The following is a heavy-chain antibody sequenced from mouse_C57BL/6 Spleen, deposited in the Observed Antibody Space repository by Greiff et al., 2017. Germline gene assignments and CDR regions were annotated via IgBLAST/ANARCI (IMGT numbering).Heavy chain of an antibody. CDR3: SRSDFLTYYRNAMDY. J-gene: IGHJ4*01. CDR1: GYSFTDYN. CDR2: INPNYGTT. Sequence: VQLQQSGPELVKPGASVKISCKASGYSFTDYNMNWVKQSNGKSLEWIGVINPNYGTTSYNQKFKGKATLTVDKSSSTAYMQLNSLTSEDSAVYYCSRSDFLTYYRNAMDYWGQGTSVTVSS. V-gene: IGHV1-39*01. D-gene: IGHD1-1*02.